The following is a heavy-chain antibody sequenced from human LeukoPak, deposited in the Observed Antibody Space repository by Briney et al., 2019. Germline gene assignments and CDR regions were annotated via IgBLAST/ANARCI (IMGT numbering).Heavy chain of an antibody. CDR2: ITSTSSYM. CDR1: GFTFNTYS. J-gene: IGHJ4*02. D-gene: IGHD2-8*02. Sequence: KPGGSLRLSCAASGFTFNTYSMIWVRQAPGKGLEWVSYITSTSSYMYHADSVKGRFTISRDNAKNSLYLQMNSLRAEDTAVYYCARDESTGHVSLWGQGTLVIVSS. CDR3: ARDESTGHVSL. V-gene: IGHV3-21*01.